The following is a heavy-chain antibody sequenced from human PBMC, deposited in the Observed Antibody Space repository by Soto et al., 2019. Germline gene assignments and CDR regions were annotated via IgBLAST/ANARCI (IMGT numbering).Heavy chain of an antibody. D-gene: IGHD2-15*01. J-gene: IGHJ3*02. CDR2: ISSSSSYI. CDR3: AREGCSGGSCSPLAAFDI. Sequence: GGSLRLSCAASGFTFSSYSMNWVRQAPGKGLEWVSSISSSSSYIYYADSVKGRFTISRDNAKNSLYLQMNSLRAEDTAVYYCAREGCSGGSCSPLAAFDIWGQGTMVTVSS. CDR1: GFTFSSYS. V-gene: IGHV3-21*01.